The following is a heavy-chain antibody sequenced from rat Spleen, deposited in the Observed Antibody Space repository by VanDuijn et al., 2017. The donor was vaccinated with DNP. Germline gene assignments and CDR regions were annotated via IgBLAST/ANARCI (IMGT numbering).Heavy chain of an antibody. V-gene: IGHV5-22*01. J-gene: IGHJ2*01. CDR3: ARPLATVVTMDA. CDR2: ISYDGSST. D-gene: IGHD1-1*01. Sequence: EVQLVESGGGLVQPGRSMKLSCAASGFTFSDYYMAWVRQAPKKGLEWVASISYDGSSTYYRDSVKGRFTISRDNAKSTLYLQMDSLRSEDTATYYCARPLATVVTMDAWGQGVMVTVSS. CDR1: GFTFSDYY.